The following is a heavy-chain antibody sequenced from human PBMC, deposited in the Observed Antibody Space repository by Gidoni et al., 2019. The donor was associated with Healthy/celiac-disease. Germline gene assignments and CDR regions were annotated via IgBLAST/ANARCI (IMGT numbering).Heavy chain of an antibody. CDR3: AKNRDSTDLRTFRD. D-gene: IGHD6-13*01. J-gene: IGHJ4*02. CDR1: GFTFSRYA. Sequence: EVQLLESGGGLVQPGGSLRLSCAASGFTFSRYAMSWVRQAPGKGLEWVSAISGSVGSTSYADSVKGRFTISRDNSKNTLYLQMNSLRAEDTAVYYCAKNRDSTDLRTFRDWGQGTLVTVSS. V-gene: IGHV3-23*01. CDR2: ISGSVGST.